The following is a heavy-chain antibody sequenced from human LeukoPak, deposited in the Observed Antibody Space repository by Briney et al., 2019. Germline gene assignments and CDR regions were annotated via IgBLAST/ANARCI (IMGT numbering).Heavy chain of an antibody. CDR3: ARVGAHDAFDI. CDR2: ISYDGSNK. CDR1: GFTFSSYA. Sequence: PGGSLRLSCAASGFTFSSYAMHWVRQAPGKGLEWVAVISYDGSNKYYADSVKGRFTISRDNSKNTLYLQMNSLRAEDTAVYYCARVGAHDAFDIWGQGTMVTVSS. D-gene: IGHD3-10*01. V-gene: IGHV3-30-3*01. J-gene: IGHJ3*02.